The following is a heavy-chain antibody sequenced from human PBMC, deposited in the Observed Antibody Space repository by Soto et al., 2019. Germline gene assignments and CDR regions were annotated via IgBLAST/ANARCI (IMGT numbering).Heavy chain of an antibody. CDR1: GGSFSGYY. Sequence: SETLSLTCAVYGGSFSGYYWGWIRQPPGKGLEWIGEINHSGSTNYNPSLKSRVTISVDTSKNQFSLKLSSVTAADTAVYYCARGRVLRFLEWSNYYYYGMDVWGQGTTVT. J-gene: IGHJ6*02. V-gene: IGHV4-34*01. CDR2: INHSGST. CDR3: ARGRVLRFLEWSNYYYYGMDV. D-gene: IGHD3-3*01.